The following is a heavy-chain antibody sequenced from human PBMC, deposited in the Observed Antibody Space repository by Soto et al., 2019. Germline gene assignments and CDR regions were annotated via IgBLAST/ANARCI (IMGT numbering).Heavy chain of an antibody. D-gene: IGHD2-8*01. CDR1: GFTFTSSA. V-gene: IGHV1-58*01. CDR3: AADATAWQQMVPSDY. CDR2: IAVGSGYT. J-gene: IGHJ4*02. Sequence: QMQLEQSGPEVKKPGTSVKVSCKASGFTFTSSAFQWVRQARGQRLEWIGWIAVGSGYTNYAQRFQDRVTLTRDMSTATTYMELSRLTSEDTAIYYCAADATAWQQMVPSDYWGQGTLVTVSS.